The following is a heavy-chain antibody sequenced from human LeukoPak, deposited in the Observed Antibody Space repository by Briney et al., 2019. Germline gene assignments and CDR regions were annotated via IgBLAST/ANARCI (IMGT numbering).Heavy chain of an antibody. D-gene: IGHD1-26*01. Sequence: GGSLRLSCAASGFTVSSNYMSWVRQAPGKGLEWVSVIYSGGSTYYADSVKGRFTISRDNSKNTLYLQMNSLRAEDTAVYYCARGPYSGSYGGFDAFDIWGQGTMVTVSS. CDR3: ARGPYSGSYGGFDAFDI. CDR2: IYSGGST. J-gene: IGHJ3*02. V-gene: IGHV3-53*01. CDR1: GFTVSSNY.